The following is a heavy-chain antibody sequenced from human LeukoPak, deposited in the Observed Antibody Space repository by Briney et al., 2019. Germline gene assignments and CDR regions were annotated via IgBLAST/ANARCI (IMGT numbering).Heavy chain of an antibody. CDR3: ARYGNGAWLGHYAFDM. CDR2: IKQDGSEK. D-gene: IGHD6-19*01. Sequence: GGSLRLSCAASGFTLSYYWMSWVRQAPGKGLEWVANIKQDGSEKYYVDSVKGRFTISRDNAKNSLYLQMNSLKAEDTAVYYCARYGNGAWLGHYAFDMWGQGTMVTVSS. J-gene: IGHJ3*02. CDR1: GFTLSYYW. V-gene: IGHV3-7*01.